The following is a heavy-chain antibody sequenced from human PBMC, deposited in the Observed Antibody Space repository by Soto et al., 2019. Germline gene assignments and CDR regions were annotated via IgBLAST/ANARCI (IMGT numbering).Heavy chain of an antibody. D-gene: IGHD3-3*01. CDR3: ARRLEAMYYDFWSGYRSNWFDP. J-gene: IGHJ5*02. CDR2: IYYSGST. V-gene: IGHV4-39*01. CDR1: GGSISSSSYY. Sequence: PSETLSLTCTVSGGSISSSSYYWGWIRQPPGKGLEWIGSIYYSGSTYYNPSLKSRVTISVDTSKNQFSLKLSSVTAADTAVYYCARRLEAMYYDFWSGYRSNWFDPWGQGTLVTVSS.